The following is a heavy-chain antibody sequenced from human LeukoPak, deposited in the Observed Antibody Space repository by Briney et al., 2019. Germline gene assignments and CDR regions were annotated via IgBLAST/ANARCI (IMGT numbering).Heavy chain of an antibody. J-gene: IGHJ3*02. D-gene: IGHD2-2*02. V-gene: IGHV1-46*01. CDR1: GYTFSNKY. CDR2: ISPSGGSP. CDR3: ARSTVYCSGANCHNAFDI. Sequence: ASVKVSCKASGYTFSNKYLHWVRQAPGQGLEWMGIISPSGGSPSYAQKLQGRVTMTSDTSTSTLYMELSSLRFDDTAVYFCARSTVYCSGANCHNAFDIWGQGTMVTVSS.